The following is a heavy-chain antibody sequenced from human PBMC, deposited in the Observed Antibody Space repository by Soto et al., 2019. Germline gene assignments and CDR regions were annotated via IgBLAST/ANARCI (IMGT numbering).Heavy chain of an antibody. J-gene: IGHJ4*02. CDR3: ARCGYISGLYCYFEF. V-gene: IGHV3-30-3*01. Sequence: GWSLRLSCAASRFTFTTYAMNLVRQAPGKGLEWVALMSSDGTNEHYADCVRGRFTVSRDNSRNTLFLQMNNLRTDDTAVYYCARCGYISGLYCYFEFWGVGTLVTVSP. D-gene: IGHD6-19*01. CDR2: MSSDGTNE. CDR1: RFTFTTYA.